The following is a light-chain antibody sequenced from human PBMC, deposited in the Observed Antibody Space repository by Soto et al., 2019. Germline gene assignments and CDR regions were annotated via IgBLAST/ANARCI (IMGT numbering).Light chain of an antibody. Sequence: EIVMTQSPATLAVSPGETTRLPCRASQSINSDVAWYQQKLGQTPRLLIHGASTRATGIAARFSGSGSGTEFTLTISGLQSEDFATYYCQQYNYWPVTFGGGTKVDIK. CDR3: QQYNYWPVT. V-gene: IGKV3-15*01. J-gene: IGKJ4*01. CDR1: QSINSD. CDR2: GAS.